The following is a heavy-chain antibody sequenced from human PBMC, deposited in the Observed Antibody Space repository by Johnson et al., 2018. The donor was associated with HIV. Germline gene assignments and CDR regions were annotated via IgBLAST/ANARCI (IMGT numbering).Heavy chain of an antibody. CDR1: GFTLSSYW. J-gene: IGHJ3*02. Sequence: MLLVESGGGLVQPGGSLRLSCAASGFTLSSYWMSWVRQAPVKGLEWVANIKQDGSEKYYVDSVKDRFTISRDNAKNSLYLQMNSLRAEDTAVYYCAREKWGAFGVDAFDIWGQGTMVTVSS. V-gene: IGHV3-7*01. CDR2: IKQDGSEK. D-gene: IGHD3-16*01. CDR3: AREKWGAFGVDAFDI.